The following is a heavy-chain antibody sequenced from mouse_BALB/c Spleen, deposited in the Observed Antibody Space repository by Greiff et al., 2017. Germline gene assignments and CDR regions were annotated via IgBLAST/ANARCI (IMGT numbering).Heavy chain of an antibody. V-gene: IGHV1S137*01. D-gene: IGHD4-1*01. CDR3: ARRGDAGDFDY. Sequence: QVHVKQSGAELVRPGVSVKISCKGSGYTFTDYAMHWVKQSHAKSLEWIGVISTYYGDASYNQKFKGKATMTVDKSSSTAYMELARLTSEDSAIYYCARRGDAGDFDYWGQGTTLTVSS. CDR2: ISTYYGDA. CDR1: GYTFTDYA. J-gene: IGHJ2*01.